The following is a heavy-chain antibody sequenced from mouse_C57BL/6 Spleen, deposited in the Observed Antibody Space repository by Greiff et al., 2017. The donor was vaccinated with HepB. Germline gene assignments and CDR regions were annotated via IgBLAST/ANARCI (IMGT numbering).Heavy chain of an antibody. Sequence: EVKLMESGPGLVKPSQSLSLTCSVTGYSITSGYYWYWIPQFPGNKLEWMGYISYDGSNNYNPSLKNRISITRDTSTNQFFLKLNSVTTEDTATYYCARDSTNYYGSSYGRNYWGQGTTLTVSS. CDR1: GYSITSGYY. J-gene: IGHJ2*01. CDR3: ARDSTNYYGSSYGRNY. D-gene: IGHD1-1*01. V-gene: IGHV3-6*01. CDR2: ISYDGSN.